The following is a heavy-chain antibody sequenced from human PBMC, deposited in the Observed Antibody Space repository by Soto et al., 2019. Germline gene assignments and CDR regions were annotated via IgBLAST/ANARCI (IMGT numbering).Heavy chain of an antibody. D-gene: IGHD3-16*01. V-gene: IGHV1-46*01. CDR2: INPSGGST. J-gene: IGHJ4*02. CDR3: ARDRGGRWLHYYFDY. CDR1: GYTFTSYY. Sequence: ASVKVSCKASGYTFTSYYMHWVRQAPGQGLEWMGIINPSGGSTSYAQKFQGRVTMTRDTSTSTVYMELSSRRSEDAAVYYCARDRGGRWLHYYFDYWGQGTLVTVSS.